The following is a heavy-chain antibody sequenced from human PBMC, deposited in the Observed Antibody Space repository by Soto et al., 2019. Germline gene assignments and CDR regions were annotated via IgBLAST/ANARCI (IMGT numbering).Heavy chain of an antibody. Sequence: WGSVRLSCAASGFTFSGSALHWVRQASGKGLEWVGRIRNKGNIYATAYAASVKGRFTISRDDSKNTAFLQMNSLKTEDKALYYCTGQAREVTRPEGGRGNLVTVCS. CDR2: IRNKGNIYAT. CDR1: GFTFSGSA. J-gene: IGHJ4*02. V-gene: IGHV3-73*01. CDR3: TGQAREVTRPE. D-gene: IGHD3-3*01.